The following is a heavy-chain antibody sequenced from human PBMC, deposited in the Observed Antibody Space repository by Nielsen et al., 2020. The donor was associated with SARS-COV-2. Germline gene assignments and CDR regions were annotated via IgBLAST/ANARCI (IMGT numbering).Heavy chain of an antibody. CDR2: INSDGSST. J-gene: IGHJ4*02. Sequence: GESLKISCAASGFTFSSYWMHWVRQAPGKGLVWVSRINSDGSSTSYADSVKGRFTISRGNAKNTLYLQMNSLRAEDTAVYYCARDATRGGYSGYDPSKPPGYWGQGTLVTVSS. V-gene: IGHV3-74*01. CDR1: GFTFSSYW. CDR3: ARDATRGGYSGYDPSKPPGY. D-gene: IGHD5-12*01.